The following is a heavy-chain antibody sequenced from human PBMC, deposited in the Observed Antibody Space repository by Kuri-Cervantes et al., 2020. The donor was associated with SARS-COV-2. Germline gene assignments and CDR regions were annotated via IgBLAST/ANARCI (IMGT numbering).Heavy chain of an antibody. CDR3: ARDGTPKSWGSAFDI. CDR1: GVSLSNHY. CDR2: IYHSGST. V-gene: IGHV4-38-2*02. J-gene: IGHJ3*02. D-gene: IGHD7-27*01. Sequence: SETLSLTCAVYGVSLSNHYWGWIRQPPGKGLEWIGSIYHSGSTYYNPSLKSRVTISVDTSKNQFSLKLSSVTAADTAVYYCARDGTPKSWGSAFDIWGQGTMVTVSS.